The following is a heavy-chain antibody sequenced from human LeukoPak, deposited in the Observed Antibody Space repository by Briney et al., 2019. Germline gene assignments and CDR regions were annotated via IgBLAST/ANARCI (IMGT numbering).Heavy chain of an antibody. Sequence: SETLSLTCAVYGGSFSSYYWSWIRQPPGKGLEWIGYIYYSGSTNYNPSLKSRVTISVDTSKNQFSLKLSSVTAADTAVYYCARDGSGESSGAVGYFDYWGQGTLVTVSS. CDR3: ARDGSGESSGAVGYFDY. CDR1: GGSFSSYY. D-gene: IGHD2-15*01. J-gene: IGHJ4*02. V-gene: IGHV4-59*01. CDR2: IYYSGST.